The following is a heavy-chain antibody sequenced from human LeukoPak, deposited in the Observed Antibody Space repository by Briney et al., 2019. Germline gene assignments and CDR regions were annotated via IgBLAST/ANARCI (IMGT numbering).Heavy chain of an antibody. Sequence: GGSLRLSCAASGFTFSSFAMSWLRQAPGKGLEWVSTISGSGGSPYYADSVKGRFTISRDNSKNTVYLQMSSLRAEDTAIYYCAKGHYQGFYYMDVWGKGTTVTVSS. CDR2: ISGSGGSP. CDR3: AKGHYQGFYYMDV. D-gene: IGHD2-2*01. CDR1: GFTFSSFA. V-gene: IGHV3-23*01. J-gene: IGHJ6*03.